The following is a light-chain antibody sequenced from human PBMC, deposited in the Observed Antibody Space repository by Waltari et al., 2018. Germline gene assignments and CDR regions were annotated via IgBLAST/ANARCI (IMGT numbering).Light chain of an antibody. Sequence: QSALTQPASVSGSPGHSITISCTGTSSDVGGYNLVSWYQHHPGKAPNLIIYERSKRPSGVSYRFSGSKSGYTASLTISGLQAEDEADYYCCSYAGSKDLFGGGTKLTVL. V-gene: IGLV2-23*01. CDR1: SSDVGGYNL. J-gene: IGLJ2*01. CDR2: ERS. CDR3: CSYAGSKDL.